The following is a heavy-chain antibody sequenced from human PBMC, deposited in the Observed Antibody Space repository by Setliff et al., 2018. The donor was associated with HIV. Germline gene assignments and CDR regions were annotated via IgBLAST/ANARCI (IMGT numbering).Heavy chain of an antibody. CDR3: ARGPPALDYMDV. V-gene: IGHV4-34*01. CDR2: VSRGGST. Sequence: SETLSLTCGVDDGSFSGYSWSWIRQSPGKGLEWIGEVSRGGSTTYNPSLTGRVSVSVDTSKSQFSLKLTNVTAADAAVYYCARGPPALDYMDVWGKGTTVTVSS. J-gene: IGHJ6*03. CDR1: DGSFSGYS.